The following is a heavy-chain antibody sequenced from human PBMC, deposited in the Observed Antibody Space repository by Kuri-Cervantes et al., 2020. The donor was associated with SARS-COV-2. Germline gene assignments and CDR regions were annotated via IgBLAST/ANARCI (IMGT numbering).Heavy chain of an antibody. CDR2: ISGSGGST. Sequence: GESLKISCAASGIPTNTYAMSWVRQAPGKGLEWVSAISGSGGSTYYADSVKGRFTISRDNSKNTLYLQMNSLRAEDTAVYYCAKDWRQRITMVRGVNYGMDVWGQGATVTVSS. V-gene: IGHV3-23*01. D-gene: IGHD3-10*01. J-gene: IGHJ6*02. CDR3: AKDWRQRITMVRGVNYGMDV. CDR1: GIPTNTYA.